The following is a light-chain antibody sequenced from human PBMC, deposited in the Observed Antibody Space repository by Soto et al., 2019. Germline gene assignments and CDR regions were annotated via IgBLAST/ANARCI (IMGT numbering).Light chain of an antibody. CDR2: DVT. CDR1: SSDGGGYDY. CDR3: CSYAGTYTKYV. J-gene: IGLJ1*01. Sequence: QSVLTQPRSVSGSPGQSVTISCSGTSSDGGGYDYVSWYQQHPGKAPKLVIYDVTKRPSGVPDRFSGSKSGNTASLTISGLQAEDEAEYYCCSYAGTYTKYVFGTGTKLTVL. V-gene: IGLV2-11*01.